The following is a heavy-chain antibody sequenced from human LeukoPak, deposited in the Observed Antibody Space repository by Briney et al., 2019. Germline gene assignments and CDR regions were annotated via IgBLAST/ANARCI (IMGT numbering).Heavy chain of an antibody. CDR1: GFTFSSYG. CDR3: AKTAYGDYADY. CDR2: ISYDGSNK. D-gene: IGHD4-17*01. Sequence: GGSLRLSCAASGFTFSSYGMHWVRQAPGKGLEWVAVISYDGSNKYYADSVKGRFTISRDNSKNTLYLQMNSLRAEDTAVYYCAKTAYGDYADYWGQGTLVTVSS. V-gene: IGHV3-30*18. J-gene: IGHJ4*02.